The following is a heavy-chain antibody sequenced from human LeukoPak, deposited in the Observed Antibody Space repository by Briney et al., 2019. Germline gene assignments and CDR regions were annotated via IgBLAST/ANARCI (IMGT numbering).Heavy chain of an antibody. Sequence: GGSLRLTCAASGFTFSNAWMSWVRQAPGKGLEWVGRIKSKTDGGTTDYAAPVKGRFTISRDDSKNTLYLQMSSLKTEDTAVYYCTTDPQYCSGGSCYPGSVRSHYYGMDVWGKGTTVTVSS. J-gene: IGHJ6*04. CDR3: TTDPQYCSGGSCYPGSVRSHYYGMDV. D-gene: IGHD2-15*01. CDR2: IKSKTDGGTT. V-gene: IGHV3-15*01. CDR1: GFTFSNAW.